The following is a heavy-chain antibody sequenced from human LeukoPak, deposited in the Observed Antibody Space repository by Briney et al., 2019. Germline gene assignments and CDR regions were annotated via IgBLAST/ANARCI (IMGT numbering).Heavy chain of an antibody. J-gene: IGHJ4*02. Sequence: GGSLRLSCAASGFTFSTYEMNWVRQAPGKGLEWVSYISTRGTTIFYADSVKGRFTISRDNAKNSLYLQMNSLRDEDTAVYYCARERVAMASSSFDYWGQGTLVTVSS. CDR3: ARERVAMASSSFDY. CDR1: GFTFSTYE. CDR2: ISTRGTTI. D-gene: IGHD6-19*01. V-gene: IGHV3-48*03.